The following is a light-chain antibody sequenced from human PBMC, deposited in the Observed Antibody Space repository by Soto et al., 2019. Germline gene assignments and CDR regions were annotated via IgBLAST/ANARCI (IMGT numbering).Light chain of an antibody. CDR2: EAT. J-gene: IGLJ3*02. CDR1: SSDVGTYDL. CDR3: CSFAGSNSWV. Sequence: QSVLTQPASVSGSPGQSITISCTGTSSDVGTYDLVSWYQHHPGAAPKLMIYEATRRPSGISNRFSGSKSGNTASLTISGLQEEDEDDYYCCSFAGSNSWVFGGGTKVTVL. V-gene: IGLV2-23*01.